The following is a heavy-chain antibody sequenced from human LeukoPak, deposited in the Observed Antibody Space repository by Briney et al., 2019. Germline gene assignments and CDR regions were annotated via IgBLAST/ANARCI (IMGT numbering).Heavy chain of an antibody. V-gene: IGHV3-33*06. D-gene: IGHD3-22*01. CDR2: IWYDGSNK. CDR3: AKEGGSGYYLD. CDR1: GFTFSSYG. J-gene: IGHJ4*02. Sequence: PGXSXXLSCAXXGFTFSSYGXHWVRQAPGKGLXWVAVIWYDGSNKYYADSVKGRFTISRDNSKNTLYLQMNSLRAEDTAVYYCAKEGGSGYYLDWGQGTLVTVSS.